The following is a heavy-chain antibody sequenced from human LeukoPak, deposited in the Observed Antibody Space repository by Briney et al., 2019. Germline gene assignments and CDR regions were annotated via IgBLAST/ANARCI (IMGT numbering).Heavy chain of an antibody. Sequence: GSLKLSCAASGFTIITNYMSWVRQAPGRGLEWVPVIYSDGSTYYADSVKGRFTISRDISTNTLYLQLNSLRTEDTAVYYCARLHSRSSHTSFDYWGQGTLVAVSS. J-gene: IGHJ4*02. V-gene: IGHV3-66*01. CDR1: GFTIITNY. CDR3: ARLHSRSSHTSFDY. D-gene: IGHD6-6*01. CDR2: IYSDGST.